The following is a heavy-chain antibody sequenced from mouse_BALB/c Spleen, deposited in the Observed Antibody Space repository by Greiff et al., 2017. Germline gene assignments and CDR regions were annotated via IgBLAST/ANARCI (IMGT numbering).Heavy chain of an antibody. D-gene: IGHD1-1*01. CDR1: GYAFSSSW. CDR2: IYPGDGDT. V-gene: IGHV1-82*01. J-gene: IGHJ3*01. CDR3: SYYGSTFAY. Sequence: QVQLQQSGPELVKPGASVKISCKASGYAFSSSWMNWVKQRPGQGLEWIGRIYPGDGDTNYNGKFKGKATLTADKSSSTAYMQLSSLTSVDSAVYFCSYYGSTFAYWGQGTLVTVSA.